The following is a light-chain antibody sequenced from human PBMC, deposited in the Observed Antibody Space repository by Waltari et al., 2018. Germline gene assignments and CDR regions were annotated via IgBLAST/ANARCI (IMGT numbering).Light chain of an antibody. CDR1: SSDVGGYNY. J-gene: IGLJ2*01. V-gene: IGLV2-8*01. CDR3: SSYAGSNNLV. Sequence: QSALTQPPSASGSPGQSVTISCPGTSSDVGGYNYVSWYQQHPGNAPKLMIYEVSKRPSGVPDRFSGSKSGNTASLTVSGLQAEDEADYYCSSYAGSNNLVFGGGTKLTVL. CDR2: EVS.